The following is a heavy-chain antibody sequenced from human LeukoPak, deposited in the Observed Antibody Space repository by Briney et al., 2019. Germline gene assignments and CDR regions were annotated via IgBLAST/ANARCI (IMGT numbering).Heavy chain of an antibody. J-gene: IGHJ3*02. V-gene: IGHV3-48*03. CDR2: ISRSGSTR. D-gene: IGHD3-10*01. CDR3: ARVATMVRVPLDALDI. CDR1: GFTFSACE. Sequence: GGSLRLSCAISGFTFSACELTWVRQAPGQGLEWVSYISRSGSTRYYADSVKGRFTISRDNAKNSLYLQMNSLRAEDTAVYYCARVATMVRVPLDALDIWGQGTMVSVSS.